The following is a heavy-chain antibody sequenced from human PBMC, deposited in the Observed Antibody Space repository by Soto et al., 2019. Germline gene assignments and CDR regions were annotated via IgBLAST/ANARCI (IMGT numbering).Heavy chain of an antibody. CDR3: ARDLRGPLGYCSSTSCSSLDY. V-gene: IGHV1-69*05. D-gene: IGHD2-2*01. Sequence: SVKVSCKASGGTFSSYAISWVRQAPGQGLEWMGGIIPIFGTANYAQKLQGRVTMTTDTSTSTAYMELRSLRSDDTAVYYCARDLRGPLGYCSSTSCSSLDYWGQETLVTVSS. J-gene: IGHJ4*02. CDR2: IIPIFGTA. CDR1: GGTFSSYA.